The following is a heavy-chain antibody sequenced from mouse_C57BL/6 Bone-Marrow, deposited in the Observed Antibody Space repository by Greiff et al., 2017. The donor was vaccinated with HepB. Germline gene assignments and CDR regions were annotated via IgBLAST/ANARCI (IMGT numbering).Heavy chain of an antibody. CDR2: IDPSDSYT. D-gene: IGHD2-5*01. J-gene: IGHJ2*01. CDR1: GYTFTSYW. CDR3: ARLSNYFFDY. V-gene: IGHV1-50*01. Sequence: QVHVKQSGAELVKPGASVKLSCKASGYTFTSYWMQWVKQRPGQGLEWIGEIDPSDSYTNYNQKFKGKATLTVDTSSSTAYMQLSSLTSEDSAVYYCARLSNYFFDYWGQGTTLTVSS.